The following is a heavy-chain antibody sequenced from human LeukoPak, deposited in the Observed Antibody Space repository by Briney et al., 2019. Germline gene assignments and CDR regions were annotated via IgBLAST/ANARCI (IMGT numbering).Heavy chain of an antibody. J-gene: IGHJ3*02. CDR2: IKSKTDGGTT. Sequence: GGSLRLSCAASGFTFSNAWMSWVRQAPGKGLEWVGRIKSKTDGGTTDYAAPVKGRFTISRDDSKNTLYLQMNSLKTEDTAVYYCTTEGVMVVVITGYAFDIWGRGTMVTVSS. D-gene: IGHD3-22*01. V-gene: IGHV3-15*01. CDR3: TTEGVMVVVITGYAFDI. CDR1: GFTFSNAW.